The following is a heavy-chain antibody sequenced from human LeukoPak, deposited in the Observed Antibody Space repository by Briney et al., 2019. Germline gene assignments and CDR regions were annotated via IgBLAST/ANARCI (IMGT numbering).Heavy chain of an antibody. V-gene: IGHV3-21*01. CDR1: GFTFSSYS. J-gene: IGHJ4*02. Sequence: GGSLRLSCAASGFTFSSYSMNWVRQAPGKGLEWVSSISSSSSYIYYADSVKGRFTISRDNAKNSLYLQMNSLRAEDTAVYYCARFEGDTAMEYWGQGTLVTVSS. CDR2: ISSSSSYI. D-gene: IGHD5-18*01. CDR3: ARFEGDTAMEY.